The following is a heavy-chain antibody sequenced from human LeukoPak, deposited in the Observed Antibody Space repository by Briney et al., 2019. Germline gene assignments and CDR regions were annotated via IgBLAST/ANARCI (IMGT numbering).Heavy chain of an antibody. CDR2: MNPNSGNT. D-gene: IGHD3-10*01. Sequence: ASVKVSCKASGYTFTSYDINWVRQATGQGVEWMGWMNPNSGNTGYAQKFQGRVTMTRNTSISTAYMELSSLRSEDTAVYYCAMGLWFGELLNFDYWGQGTLVTVSS. J-gene: IGHJ4*02. CDR1: GYTFTSYD. V-gene: IGHV1-8*01. CDR3: AMGLWFGELLNFDY.